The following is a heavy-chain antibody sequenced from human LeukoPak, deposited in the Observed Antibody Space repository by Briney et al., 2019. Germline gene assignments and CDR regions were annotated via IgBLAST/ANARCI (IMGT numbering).Heavy chain of an antibody. CDR2: IYPGDSDT. CDR3: ASTTYYYHSSGYWGAFDI. J-gene: IGHJ3*02. Sequence: GESLKISCKGSGYSFTSYWIGWVRQMPGKGLEWMAIIYPGDSDTRYSPSFQGQVTISADQSISTAYLQWSSLKASGTAMYYCASTTYYYHSSGYWGAFDIWGQRTMVTVSS. V-gene: IGHV5-51*01. D-gene: IGHD3-22*01. CDR1: GYSFTSYW.